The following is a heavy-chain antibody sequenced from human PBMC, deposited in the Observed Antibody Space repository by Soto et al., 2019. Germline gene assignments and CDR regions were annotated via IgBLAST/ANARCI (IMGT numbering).Heavy chain of an antibody. V-gene: IGHV4-34*01. D-gene: IGHD6-13*01. CDR2: INHSGST. J-gene: IGHJ4*02. CDR1: GGSFSGYY. CDR3: ARVWIAAAGTPWGYFDY. Sequence: QVQLQQWGAGLLKPSETLSLTCAVYGGSFSGYYWSWIRQPPGKGLEWIGEINHSGSTNYNPSLKSRVTISVDTSKNQFSLKLSSVTAADTAVYYCARVWIAAAGTPWGYFDYWGQGTLVTVSS.